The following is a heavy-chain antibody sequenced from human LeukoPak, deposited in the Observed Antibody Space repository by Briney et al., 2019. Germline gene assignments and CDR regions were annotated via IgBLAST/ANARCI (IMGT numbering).Heavy chain of an antibody. CDR2: ISSTSAYI. V-gene: IGHV3-21*01. D-gene: IGHD6-19*01. Sequence: GGSLRLSCAASGFALRSYTVTWVRKAPGKGLEWVSSISSTSAYIYYAESVKGRFSISRDNVDNVVHLQMSSLRNEDTAFYYCARVAVAGPTGWFDSWGQGTLVTVSS. CDR1: GFALRSYT. J-gene: IGHJ5*01. CDR3: ARVAVAGPTGWFDS.